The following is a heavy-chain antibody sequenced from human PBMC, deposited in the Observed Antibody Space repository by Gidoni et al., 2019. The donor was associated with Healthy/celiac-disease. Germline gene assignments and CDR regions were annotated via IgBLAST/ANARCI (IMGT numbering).Heavy chain of an antibody. CDR1: GGSFSGYY. Sequence: QVQLQQWGAGLLKPSETLSLTCAVYGGSFSGYYWSWIRQPPGKGLEWIGEINHSGSTNYNPSLKSRVTISVDTSKNQFSLKLSSVTAADTAVYYCARGLYALEEYYFDYWGQGTLVTVSS. J-gene: IGHJ4*02. CDR3: ARGLYALEEYYFDY. CDR2: INHSGST. V-gene: IGHV4-34*01. D-gene: IGHD2-8*01.